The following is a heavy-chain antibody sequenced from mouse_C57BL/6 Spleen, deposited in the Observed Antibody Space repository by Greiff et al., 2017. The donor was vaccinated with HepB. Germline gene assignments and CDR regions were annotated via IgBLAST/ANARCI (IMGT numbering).Heavy chain of an antibody. V-gene: IGHV1-82*01. J-gene: IGHJ2*01. CDR2: IYPGDGDT. D-gene: IGHD1-1*01. Sequence: QVQLQQSGPELVKPGASVKISCKASGYAFSSSWMNWVKQRPGKGLEWIGRIYPGDGDTNYNGKFKGKATLTADKSSSTAYMQLSSLTSEDSAVYFCASRGLRRFGYWGQGTTLTVAS. CDR3: ASRGLRRFGY. CDR1: GYAFSSSW.